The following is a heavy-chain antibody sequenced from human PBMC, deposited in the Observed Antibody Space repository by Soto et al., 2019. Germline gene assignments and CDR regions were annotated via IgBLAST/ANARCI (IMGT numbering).Heavy chain of an antibody. J-gene: IGHJ4*02. CDR2: ISSSSSYI. V-gene: IGHV3-21*01. D-gene: IGHD5-12*01. CDR1: GFTFSSYS. Sequence: EVQLVESGGGLVKPGGSLRLSCAASGFTFSSYSMNWVRQAPGKGLEWVSSISSSSSYIYYADSVKGRFTISRDNAKNSLYLQMNTLRAEDTAVYYCARDYGGYGNRSGYWGQGTLVTVSS. CDR3: ARDYGGYGNRSGY.